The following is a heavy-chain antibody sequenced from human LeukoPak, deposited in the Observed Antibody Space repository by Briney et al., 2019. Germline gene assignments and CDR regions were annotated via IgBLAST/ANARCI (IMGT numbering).Heavy chain of an antibody. CDR3: AKPEQLLWFGELEN. CDR1: GFTFSSYG. V-gene: IGHV3-30*18. Sequence: GGSLRLSCAASGFTFSSYGMHWVRQAPGKGLEWVAVISYDGSNKYYADSVKGRLTISRDNTKNTLYLQMNSLRAEDTAVYYCAKPEQLLWFGELENWGQGTLVTVSS. J-gene: IGHJ4*02. CDR2: ISYDGSNK. D-gene: IGHD3-10*01.